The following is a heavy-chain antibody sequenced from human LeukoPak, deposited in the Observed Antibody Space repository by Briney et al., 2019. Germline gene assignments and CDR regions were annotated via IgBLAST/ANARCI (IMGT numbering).Heavy chain of an antibody. CDR2: IYYSGST. J-gene: IGHJ4*02. Sequence: PSETLSLTCTVFGGSISSSSYYWGWIRQPPGKGLEWIGSIYYSGSTYYNPSLKSRVTISVDTSKNQFSLKLSSATAADTAVYYCARGLLLWFGEFSDYWGQGTLVTVSS. CDR1: GGSISSSSYY. V-gene: IGHV4-39*07. D-gene: IGHD3-10*01. CDR3: ARGLLLWFGEFSDY.